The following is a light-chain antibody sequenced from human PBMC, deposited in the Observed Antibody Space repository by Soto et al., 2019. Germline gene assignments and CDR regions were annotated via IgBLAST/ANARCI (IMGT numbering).Light chain of an antibody. J-gene: IGKJ5*01. CDR3: QQYYTSIT. CDR2: WAS. Sequence: DTVMTQSPDSLAVSLGERATINCKSSQSVLYSSDNKNYLAWYQQKPGQPPKLLIYWASTRESGVPGRFSGSGSGTDFTLTISSLQAEDVAVYYCQQYYTSITFGQGTRLEIK. V-gene: IGKV4-1*01. CDR1: QSVLYSSDNKNY.